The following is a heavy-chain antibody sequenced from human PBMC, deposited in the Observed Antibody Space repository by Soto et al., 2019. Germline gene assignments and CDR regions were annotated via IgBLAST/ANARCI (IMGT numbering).Heavy chain of an antibody. J-gene: IGHJ4*02. V-gene: IGHV4-4*02. D-gene: IGHD1-7*01. CDR3: ASRDPGTSVDY. Sequence: FETVSHTWGVAEGSFTSNNGLTWVRQPPGQGLEWIGEIYRTGSTNYKPSLKSRVTISLDNSENQISLKVTSLTAADTAVYYCASRDPGTSVDYWGQGTLVTVSS. CDR2: IYRTGST. CDR1: EGSFTSNNG.